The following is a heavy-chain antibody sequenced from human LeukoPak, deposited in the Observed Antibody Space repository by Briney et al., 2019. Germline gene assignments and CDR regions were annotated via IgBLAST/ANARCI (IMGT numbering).Heavy chain of an antibody. J-gene: IGHJ4*02. CDR3: ARDRLSGGVMPDDY. CDR1: RGPFSSYA. D-gene: IGHD3-16*01. CDR2: IIPIVGTA. V-gene: IGHV1-69*01. Sequence: SVKVSCKASRGPFSSYAISWVRQARGQGLEGMGGIIPIVGTANYAQKCQGRVTITAEESTSTAYMELSSLRSEDTAVYYCARDRLSGGVMPDDYWGQGTLVTVSS.